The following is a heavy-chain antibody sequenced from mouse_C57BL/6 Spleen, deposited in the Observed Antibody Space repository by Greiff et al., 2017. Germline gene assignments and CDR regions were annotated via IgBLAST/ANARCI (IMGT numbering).Heavy chain of an antibody. D-gene: IGHD2-5*01. CDR1: GYTFTDYY. Sequence: QVQLQQSGAELVRPGASVKLSCKASGYTFTDYYINWVKQRPGQGLEWIARIYPGSGNPYYNEKFKGKATLTAEKSSSTAYMQLSSLTSEDSAVYFCATNPYYSNCGFAYWGQGTLVTVSA. CDR2: IYPGSGNP. CDR3: ATNPYYSNCGFAY. J-gene: IGHJ3*01. V-gene: IGHV1-76*01.